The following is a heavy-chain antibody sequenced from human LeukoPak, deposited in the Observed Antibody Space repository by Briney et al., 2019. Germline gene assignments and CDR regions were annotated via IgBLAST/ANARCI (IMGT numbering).Heavy chain of an antibody. D-gene: IGHD6-19*01. CDR1: GYSFTSFG. CDR2: IIPIFGTA. J-gene: IGHJ4*02. CDR3: ARGAPGSSGWYGY. Sequence: ASVKVSCKTSGYSFTSFGISWVRQAPGQGLEWMGGIIPIFGTANYAQKFQGRVTITADESTSTAYMELSSLRSEDTAVYYCARGAPGSSGWYGYWGQGTLVTVSS. V-gene: IGHV1-69*13.